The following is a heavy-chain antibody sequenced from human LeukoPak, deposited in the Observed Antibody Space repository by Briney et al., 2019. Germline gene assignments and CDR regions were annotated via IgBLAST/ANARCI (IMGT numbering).Heavy chain of an antibody. CDR1: GGSFSGYY. CDR3: ARAGGSGYSSGSFDY. D-gene: IGHD6-19*01. CDR2: INHSGST. J-gene: IGHJ4*02. V-gene: IGHV4-34*01. Sequence: SETLSLTCAVYGGSFSGYYWSWIRQPPGKGLEWIGEINHSGSTNYNPSLKSRVTISVDTSKNQFSLKLSSVTAADTAVYYCARAGGSGYSSGSFDYWGQGTLVTVSS.